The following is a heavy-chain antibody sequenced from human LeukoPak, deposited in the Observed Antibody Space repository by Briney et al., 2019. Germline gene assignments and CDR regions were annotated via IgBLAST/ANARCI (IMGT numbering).Heavy chain of an antibody. D-gene: IGHD6-6*01. CDR3: VRGGGADRPYGLDV. CDR2: INSDGTST. J-gene: IGHJ6*02. CDR1: GFTLSSYW. V-gene: IGHV3-74*01. Sequence: PGGSLRLSCAAFGFTLSSYWIHWVRQAPGKGPVWVPRINSDGTSTTYADPVKGRFTISRDSAKNTVYLQMNSLRAEDTAVYYCVRGGGADRPYGLDVWGQGTTVTVSS.